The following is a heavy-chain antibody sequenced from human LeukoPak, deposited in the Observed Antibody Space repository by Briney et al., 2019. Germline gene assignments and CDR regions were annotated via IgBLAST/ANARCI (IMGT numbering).Heavy chain of an antibody. CDR1: GYTFTSYG. Sequence: ASVKVSCKASGYTFTSYGINWVRQATGQGLEWMGWMNPNSGGTNYAQKFQGRVTMTRDTSISTAYMELSRLRSDDTAVYYCARDYCGGDCYGAFDIWGQGTMVTVSS. CDR3: ARDYCGGDCYGAFDI. D-gene: IGHD2-21*02. CDR2: MNPNSGGT. V-gene: IGHV1-2*02. J-gene: IGHJ3*02.